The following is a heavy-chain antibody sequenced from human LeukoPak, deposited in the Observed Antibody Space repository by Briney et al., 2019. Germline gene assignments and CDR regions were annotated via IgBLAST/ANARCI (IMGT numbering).Heavy chain of an antibody. D-gene: IGHD6-13*01. Sequence: GGSLRLSRAASGFTFSSYAMSWVRQAPGKGLEWVSAISGSGGSTYYADSMKGRFTISRDNSKNTLYLQMNSLRAEDTAVYYCAKLPSYSNTFDYWGQGTLVTVSS. V-gene: IGHV3-23*01. CDR1: GFTFSSYA. CDR3: AKLPSYSNTFDY. CDR2: ISGSGGST. J-gene: IGHJ4*02.